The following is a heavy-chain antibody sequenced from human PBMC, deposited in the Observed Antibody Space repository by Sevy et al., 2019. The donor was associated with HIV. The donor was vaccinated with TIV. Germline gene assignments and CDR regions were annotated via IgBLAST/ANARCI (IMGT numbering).Heavy chain of an antibody. V-gene: IGHV3-48*01. D-gene: IGHD2-2*01. CDR1: GFTFSTYS. CDR2: ISSSSSTI. J-gene: IGHJ6*02. CDR3: ARGILCSSTSCYGMDV. Sequence: GGCLRLSCAASGFTFSTYSMNWVRQAPGKGLEWVSYISSSSSTIYYVDAVKGRFTISRDNAKNSLYLLLNSLRAEDTAVYYCARGILCSSTSCYGMDVWGQGTTVTVSS.